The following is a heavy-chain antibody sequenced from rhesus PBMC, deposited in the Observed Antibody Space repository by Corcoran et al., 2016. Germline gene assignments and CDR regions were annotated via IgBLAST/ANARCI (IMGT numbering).Heavy chain of an antibody. V-gene: IGHV4S18*01. CDR2: IYGGRDST. D-gene: IGHD6-25*01. CDR3: ARAYSGRLSVDV. Sequence: QVQLQESGPGLVKPSETLSLTCAVSGGSISSSNWWSWIRPSPGKGLGLIGYIYGGRDSTSYTPSLKRRVTISTDTSKNQFSMKLSSVPAADTAVYYCARAYSGRLSVDVWGRGILVTVSS. CDR1: GGSISSSNW. J-gene: IGHJ5-2*02.